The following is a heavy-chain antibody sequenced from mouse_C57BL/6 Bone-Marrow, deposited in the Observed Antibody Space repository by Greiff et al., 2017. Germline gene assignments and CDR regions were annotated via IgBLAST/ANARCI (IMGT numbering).Heavy chain of an antibody. CDR3: ARHTHRYFDV. J-gene: IGHJ1*03. V-gene: IGHV5-6*01. CDR1: GFTFSSYG. CDR2: ISSGGSYT. Sequence: EVNLVESGGDLVKPGGFLKLSCAASGFTFSSYGMSWVRQTPDKRLEWVATISSGGSYTYYPDSVKGRFTISRDNAKNTLYLQMSSLKSEDTAMYYCARHTHRYFDVWGTGTTVTVSS.